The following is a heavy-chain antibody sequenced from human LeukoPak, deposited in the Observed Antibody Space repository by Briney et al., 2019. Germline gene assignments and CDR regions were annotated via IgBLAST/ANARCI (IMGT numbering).Heavy chain of an antibody. CDR3: AMKVVAFDNWFDP. CDR1: GGSISSSNW. D-gene: IGHD3-22*01. Sequence: SGTLSLTCAVSGGSISSSNWWSWVRQPPGEGLEWIGEIYHSGSTNYNPSLKSRVTISVDKSKNQFSLKLSSVTAADTAVYYCAMKVVAFDNWFDPWGQGTLVAVSS. J-gene: IGHJ5*02. CDR2: IYHSGST. V-gene: IGHV4-4*02.